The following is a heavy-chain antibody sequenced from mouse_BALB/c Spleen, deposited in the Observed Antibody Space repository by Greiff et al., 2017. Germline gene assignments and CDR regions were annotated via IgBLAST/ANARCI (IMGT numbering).Heavy chain of an antibody. CDR1: GFTFSSFG. CDR2: ISSGSSTI. CDR3: ARDGNQYFDV. J-gene: IGHJ1*01. V-gene: IGHV5-17*02. D-gene: IGHD2-1*01. Sequence: EVMLVESGGGLVQPGGSRKLSCAASGFTFSSFGMHWVRQAPEKGLEWVAYISSGSSTIYYADTVKGRFTISRDNPKNTLFLQMTSLRSEDTAMYYCARDGNQYFDVWGAGTTVTVSS.